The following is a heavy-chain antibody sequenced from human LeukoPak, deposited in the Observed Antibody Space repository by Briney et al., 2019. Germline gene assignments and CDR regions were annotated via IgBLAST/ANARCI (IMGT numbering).Heavy chain of an antibody. D-gene: IGHD2-21*01. V-gene: IGHV4-59*12. Sequence: SETLSLTCTVSGGSISSYYWSWIRQPPGKGLEWIGYIYYSGSTNYNPSLKSRVTISVDRSKNQFSLKLSSVTAADTAVYYCARGLIRGFDYWGQGTLVTVSS. CDR3: ARGLIRGFDY. CDR2: IYYSGST. CDR1: GGSISSYY. J-gene: IGHJ4*02.